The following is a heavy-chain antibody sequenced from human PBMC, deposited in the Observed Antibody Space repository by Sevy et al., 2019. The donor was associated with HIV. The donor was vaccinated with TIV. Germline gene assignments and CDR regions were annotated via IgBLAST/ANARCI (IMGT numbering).Heavy chain of an antibody. V-gene: IGHV4-4*02. D-gene: IGHD3-16*01. CDR1: GGSISSVNW. CDR3: ARGGETPRGFDP. Sequence: SETLSLTCAVSGGSISSVNWWHWVRQPPGKGLEWIGEIYHSGYTNYNPSLKSRVTISVDNSKNQFSLKLSFVTAEDTAVYYCARGGETPRGFDPWGQGSLVTVSS. J-gene: IGHJ5*02. CDR2: IYHSGYT.